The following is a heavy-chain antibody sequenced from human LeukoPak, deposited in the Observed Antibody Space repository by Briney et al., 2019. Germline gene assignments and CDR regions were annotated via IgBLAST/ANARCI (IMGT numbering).Heavy chain of an antibody. CDR3: AKDVYDFYYDTSGPKNDY. V-gene: IGHV3-23*01. CDR1: GLTFSSYA. J-gene: IGHJ4*02. Sequence: GGSLRLSCAASGLTFSSYAMSWVRQAPGKGLEWVSGISSSGGSTYYADSVKGRFTISRDNSKNTLYLQMNSLRAEDTAVYYCAKDVYDFYYDTSGPKNDYWGQGTLVTVSS. CDR2: ISSSGGST. D-gene: IGHD3-22*01.